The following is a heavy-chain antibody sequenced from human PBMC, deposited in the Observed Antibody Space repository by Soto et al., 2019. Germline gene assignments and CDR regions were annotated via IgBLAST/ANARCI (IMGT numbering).Heavy chain of an antibody. CDR3: TKVLALPPNDAFDI. CDR2: IKSKGGGETT. J-gene: IGHJ3*02. Sequence: EGQLVESGGRLVEPGGSSRLSCAASGFNFNVAWMNWVRQAPGKGLEWLGRIKSKGGGETTEYVAFVKGRFTISRDDSKNTLYLQMNSLKSEDTAVYYCTKVLALPPNDAFDIWGQGTLVTVSS. CDR1: GFNFNVAW. D-gene: IGHD3-3*02. V-gene: IGHV3-15*01.